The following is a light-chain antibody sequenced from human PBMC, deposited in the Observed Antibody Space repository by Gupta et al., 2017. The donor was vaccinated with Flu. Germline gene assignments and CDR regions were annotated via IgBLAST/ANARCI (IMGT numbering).Light chain of an antibody. V-gene: IGKV3-11*01. Sequence: DIVLTQSPATLSLSKGEAATLSCRASQSVSNYLAWYQQKPGQAPRLLIYDASKRATGIPVRFIGIGSGTDFPRTISSLEPEDFAVYYCQQLGNWLGTFGQGTKVEIK. J-gene: IGKJ1*01. CDR2: DAS. CDR3: QQLGNWLGT. CDR1: QSVSNY.